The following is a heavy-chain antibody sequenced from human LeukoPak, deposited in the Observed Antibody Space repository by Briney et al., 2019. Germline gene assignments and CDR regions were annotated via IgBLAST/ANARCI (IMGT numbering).Heavy chain of an antibody. CDR1: GYTLTELS. CDR2: FDPEDGET. V-gene: IGHV1-24*01. Sequence: ASVKVSCKVSGYTLTELSMHWVRQAPGKGLEWMGGFDPEDGETIYAQKFQGRVTMTEDTSTDTAYMELSSLRSEDTAVYYCATGLTMVRGRLTRYYYYYYGMDAWGQGTTVTVSS. D-gene: IGHD3-10*01. CDR3: ATGLTMVRGRLTRYYYYYYGMDA. J-gene: IGHJ6*02.